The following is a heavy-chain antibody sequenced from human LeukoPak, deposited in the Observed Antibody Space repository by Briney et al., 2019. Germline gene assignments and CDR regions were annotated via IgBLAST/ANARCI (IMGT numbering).Heavy chain of an antibody. CDR3: GGYSSLDH. Sequence: GGSLRLSCAASGFSVSNNYMSWVRQAPGKGLEWVSLTYSGGDKRYAASVKGRFTISRDNSKNTLYLQVDSLRVEDTAVYYCGGYSSLDHWGQGTLVTVSS. CDR1: GFSVSNNY. V-gene: IGHV3-53*01. J-gene: IGHJ4*02. D-gene: IGHD3-22*01. CDR2: TYSGGDK.